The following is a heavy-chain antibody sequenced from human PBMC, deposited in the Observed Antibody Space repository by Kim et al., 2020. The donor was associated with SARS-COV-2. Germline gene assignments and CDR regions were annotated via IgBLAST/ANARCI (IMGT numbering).Heavy chain of an antibody. D-gene: IGHD6-13*01. CDR3: ATDPLYSSSWSVGRPRRLRDV. J-gene: IGHJ6*02. V-gene: IGHV1-24*01. Sequence: ASVKVSCKVSGYTLTELSMHWVRQAPGKGLEWMGGFDPEDGETIYAQKFQGRVTMTEDTSTDTAYMELSSLRSEDTAVYYCATDPLYSSSWSVGRPRRLRDVWGQGTTVTVSS. CDR1: GYTLTELS. CDR2: FDPEDGET.